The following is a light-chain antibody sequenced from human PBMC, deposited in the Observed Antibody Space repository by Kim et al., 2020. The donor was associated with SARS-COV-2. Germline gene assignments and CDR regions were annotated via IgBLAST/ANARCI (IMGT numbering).Light chain of an antibody. CDR1: SLRSYY. J-gene: IGLJ1*01. Sequence: AAGETVRMTCQGDSLRSYYASWYQQKPGQAPVLVIYGKNNRPSGIPDGCSGSSTGNTASLSITGAQAEEEADDYCFPPGSSGDHSVFGTGTKVTVL. CDR2: GKN. CDR3: FPPGSSGDHSV. V-gene: IGLV3-19*01.